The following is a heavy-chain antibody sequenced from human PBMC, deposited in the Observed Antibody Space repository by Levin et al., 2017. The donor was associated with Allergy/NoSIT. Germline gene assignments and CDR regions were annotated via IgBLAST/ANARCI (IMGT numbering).Heavy chain of an antibody. D-gene: IGHD6-13*01. V-gene: IGHV3-13*01. Sequence: PGGSLRLSCAASGFTFSSYDMHWVRQATGKGLEWVSAIGTAGDTYYPGSVKGRFTISRENAKNSLYLQMNSLRAGDTAVYYCARGNYLAAAGTGAFDIWGQGTMVTVSS. CDR3: ARGNYLAAAGTGAFDI. CDR2: IGTAGDT. J-gene: IGHJ3*02. CDR1: GFTFSSYD.